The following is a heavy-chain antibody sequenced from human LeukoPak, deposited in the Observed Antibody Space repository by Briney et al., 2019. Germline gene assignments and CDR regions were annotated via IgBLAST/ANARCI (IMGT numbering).Heavy chain of an antibody. Sequence: ASVKVSCKASGYSFTDYYIHWVRLAPGRGLEWMGWINPKSGGTHYAQKFQGRVTMTRDTSISTAYMELSRLRSDDTAVYYCAREQPDTMIVVSWGQGTLVTVSS. D-gene: IGHD3-22*01. CDR2: INPKSGGT. CDR1: GYSFTDYY. J-gene: IGHJ4*02. CDR3: AREQPDTMIVVS. V-gene: IGHV1-2*02.